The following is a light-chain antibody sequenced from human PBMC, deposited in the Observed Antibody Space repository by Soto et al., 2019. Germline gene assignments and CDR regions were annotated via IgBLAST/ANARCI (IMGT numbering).Light chain of an antibody. CDR1: SSNIGINT. CDR3: AAWDDSLNGYV. J-gene: IGLJ1*01. CDR2: SNN. Sequence: QPVRTQPPSASGTPGQRGTISCAGSSSNIGINTVNWYQQLPGTAPKLLIYSNNQLPSGVPDRFAGSKAGTSASLDISGLQSEDEADYYCAAWDDSLNGYVFGTGTKVTVL. V-gene: IGLV1-44*01.